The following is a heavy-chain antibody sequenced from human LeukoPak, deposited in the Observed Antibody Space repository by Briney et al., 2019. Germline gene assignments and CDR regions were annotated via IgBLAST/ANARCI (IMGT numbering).Heavy chain of an antibody. V-gene: IGHV4-38-2*02. CDR1: GYSISSGYH. CDR2: MSHSGST. Sequence: SETLSLTCAVSGYSISSGYHWAWIRQPPGKGLEWIGSMSHSGSTYYNPSLKSRVTISVDTFKNQFSVKLSSVSAADTAVYYCARDIDSDYYDSSGYYDYWGQGTLVTVSS. D-gene: IGHD3-22*01. J-gene: IGHJ4*02. CDR3: ARDIDSDYYDSSGYYDY.